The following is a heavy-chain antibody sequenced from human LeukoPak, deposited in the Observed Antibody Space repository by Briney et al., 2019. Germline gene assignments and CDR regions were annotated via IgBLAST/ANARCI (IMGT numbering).Heavy chain of an antibody. CDR1: GFTFSSYA. J-gene: IGHJ6*02. V-gene: IGHV3-30-3*01. D-gene: IGHD6-19*01. CDR3: ARDRSSGWYVYYYGMDV. CDR2: ISYDGSNK. Sequence: GGSLRLSCAASGFTFSSYAMHWVRQAPGKGLEWVAAISYDGSNKYYADSVKGRFTISRDNSKNTLYLQMNSLRAEDTAVYYCARDRSSGWYVYYYGMDVWGQGTTVTVSS.